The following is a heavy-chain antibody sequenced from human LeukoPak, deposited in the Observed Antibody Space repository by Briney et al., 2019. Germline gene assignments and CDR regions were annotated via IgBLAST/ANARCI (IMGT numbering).Heavy chain of an antibody. J-gene: IGHJ4*02. V-gene: IGHV3-7*01. Sequence: PGGSLRLSCAASGFTFSSYWMSWVRQAPGKGLEWAANIKQDGSEKYYVDSVKGRFTISRDNAKNSLYLQMNSLRAEDTAVYYCAREGSYVFWSGYLYYFDYWGRGTLVTVSS. D-gene: IGHD3-3*01. CDR1: GFTFSSYW. CDR2: IKQDGSEK. CDR3: AREGSYVFWSGYLYYFDY.